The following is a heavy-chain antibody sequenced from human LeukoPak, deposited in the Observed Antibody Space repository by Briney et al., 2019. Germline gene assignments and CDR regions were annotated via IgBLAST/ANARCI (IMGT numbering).Heavy chain of an antibody. J-gene: IGHJ4*02. D-gene: IGHD3-22*01. CDR3: AKDMGGDYDSSGYYSNYFDY. CDR2: ISGSGGST. CDR1: GFTFSSYA. V-gene: IGHV3-23*01. Sequence: TGGSLRLSCAASGFTFSSYAMSWVRQAPGKRLEWVSAISGSGGSTYYADSVKGRFTISRDNSKNTLYLQMNSLRAEDTAVYYCAKDMGGDYDSSGYYSNYFDYWGQGTLVTVSS.